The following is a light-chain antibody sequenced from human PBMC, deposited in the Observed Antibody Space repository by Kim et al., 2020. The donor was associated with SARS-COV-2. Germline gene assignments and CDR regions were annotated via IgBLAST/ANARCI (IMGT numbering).Light chain of an antibody. CDR2: LGS. CDR1: QSLLHSNGYNY. CDR3: MQALQTRIT. J-gene: IGKJ4*01. Sequence: DIVMTQSPLSLPVTPGEPASISCRSSQSLLHSNGYNYLDWYLQKPGQSPQLLIYLGSNRASGVPDRFSGSGSGTDFTLKISRVEAEDVGVYYCMQALQTRITFGGGTKVDIK. V-gene: IGKV2-28*01.